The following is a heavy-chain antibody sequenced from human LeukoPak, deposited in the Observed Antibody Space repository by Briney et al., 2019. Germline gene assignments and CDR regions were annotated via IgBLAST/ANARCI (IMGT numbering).Heavy chain of an antibody. J-gene: IGHJ5*02. CDR2: IYYSGST. CDR1: GGSISSSSYY. V-gene: IGHV4-39*07. D-gene: IGHD3-10*01. CDR3: ARDTYYYGSGSYYH. Sequence: SETLSLTCTVSGGSISSSSYYWGWLRQPPGKGLEWIGSIYYSGSTYYNPSLKSRVTISVDTSKNQFSLKLSSVTAADTAVYYCARDTYYYGSGSYYHWGQGTLVTVSS.